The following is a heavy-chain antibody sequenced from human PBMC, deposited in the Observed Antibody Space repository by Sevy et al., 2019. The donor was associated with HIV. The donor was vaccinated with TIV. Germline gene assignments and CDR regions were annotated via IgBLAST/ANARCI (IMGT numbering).Heavy chain of an antibody. D-gene: IGHD3-22*01. J-gene: IGHJ4*02. Sequence: GGSLRLSCAASGFSFSQYSMNWVRQAPGKGLEWLSYISGTSGTIYYAASVKGRFTISRNKAKNSVYLQKNSLRDEDTAVYYSARLVIYYDANYCDYWGQGALVTVSS. V-gene: IGHV3-48*02. CDR3: ARLVIYYDANYCDY. CDR2: ISGTSGTI. CDR1: GFSFSQYS.